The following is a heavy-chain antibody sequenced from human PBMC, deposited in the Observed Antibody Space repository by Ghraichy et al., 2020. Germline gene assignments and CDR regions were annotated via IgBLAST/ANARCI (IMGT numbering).Heavy chain of an antibody. CDR1: GFTFSGYW. D-gene: IGHD6-13*01. V-gene: IGHV3-7*01. J-gene: IGHJ4*02. CDR2: IKQDGSEK. Sequence: GGSLRLSCAASGFTFSGYWMSWVRQAPGKGLEWVANIKQDGSEKYYMGSVRGRFTISRDNAKNSLYLQMNSLRAEDTAVYYCARNLYVLAAAGGFDYWGQGTLVTVSS. CDR3: ARNLYVLAAAGGFDY.